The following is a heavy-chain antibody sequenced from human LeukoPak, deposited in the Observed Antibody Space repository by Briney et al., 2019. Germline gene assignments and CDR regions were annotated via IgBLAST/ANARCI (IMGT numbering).Heavy chain of an antibody. CDR1: GGSISSSSYY. CDR2: IYYSGST. D-gene: IGHD3-3*01. CDR3: ARQAYDFWSQPNWFDP. Sequence: PSETLSLTCTVSGGSISSSSYYWGWIRQPPGKGLEWIGSIYYSGSTYYNPSLKSRVTISVDTSKNQFSLKLSSVTAADTAVYYCARQAYDFWSQPNWFDPWGQGTLVTVSS. V-gene: IGHV4-39*01. J-gene: IGHJ5*02.